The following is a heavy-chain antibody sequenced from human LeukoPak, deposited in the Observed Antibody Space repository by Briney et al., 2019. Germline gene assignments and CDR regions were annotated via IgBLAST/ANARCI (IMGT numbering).Heavy chain of an antibody. J-gene: IGHJ4*02. D-gene: IGHD6-13*01. CDR2: IYYSGST. V-gene: IGHV4-39*07. CDR3: ARSRESWYSCYFDY. CDR1: GGSISSNSYY. Sequence: PSETLSLTCAVSGGSISSNSYYWGWIRQPPGKGLEWIGSIYYSGSTNYNPSLKSRVTISVDTSKNQFSLKLSSVTAADTAVYYCARSRESWYSCYFDYWGQGTLVTVSS.